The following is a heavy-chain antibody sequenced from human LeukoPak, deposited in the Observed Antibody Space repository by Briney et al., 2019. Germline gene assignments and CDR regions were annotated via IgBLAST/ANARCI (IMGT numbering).Heavy chain of an antibody. CDR3: AKAGRSGWYPGWPFDI. Sequence: GGSLRLSCAASGFTFLTYAMSWVRQAPGKGLQWVSVIRDSGASTYYADSVKGRFTISRDNSKNTLYLQMSSLRAEDTAVYYCAKAGRSGWYPGWPFDIWGQGTMVTVSS. D-gene: IGHD6-19*01. V-gene: IGHV3-23*01. CDR1: GFTFLTYA. J-gene: IGHJ3*02. CDR2: IRDSGAST.